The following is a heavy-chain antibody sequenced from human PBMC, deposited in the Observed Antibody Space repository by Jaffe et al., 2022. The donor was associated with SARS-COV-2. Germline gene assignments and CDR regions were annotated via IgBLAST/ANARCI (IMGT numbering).Heavy chain of an antibody. Sequence: QVQLVESGGGVVQPGRSLRLSCAASGFTFSTYGMHWVRQAPGKGLEWVAVIWYDGSDIYYADSVKGRFAISRDNSKNTLYLQMNSLRVDDTAVYYCARGAGWVVADPLDYWGQGTLVTVSS. D-gene: IGHD5-12*01. CDR1: GFTFSTYG. CDR3: ARGAGWVVADPLDY. CDR2: IWYDGSDI. V-gene: IGHV3-33*01. J-gene: IGHJ4*02.